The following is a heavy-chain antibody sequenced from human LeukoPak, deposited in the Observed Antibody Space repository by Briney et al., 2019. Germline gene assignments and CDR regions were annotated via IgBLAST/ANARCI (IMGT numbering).Heavy chain of an antibody. V-gene: IGHV3-30-3*01. J-gene: IGHJ4*02. D-gene: IGHD3-22*01. CDR3: ARPFRYYYDSSGYYYGFYYFDY. CDR2: ISYDGSNK. Sequence: GGSLRLSCAASGFTFSSYAMHWVRQAPGKGLEWVAVISYDGSNKYYADSVKGRFTISRDNSKNTLYLQMNSLRAEDTAVYYCARPFRYYYDSSGYYYGFYYFDYWGQGTLVTVSS. CDR1: GFTFSSYA.